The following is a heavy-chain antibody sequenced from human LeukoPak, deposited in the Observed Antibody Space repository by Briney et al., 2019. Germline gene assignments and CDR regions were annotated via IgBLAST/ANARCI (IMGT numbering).Heavy chain of an antibody. V-gene: IGHV3-7*01. Sequence: GGSLRLSYAASGFTFSSYWMSWVRQAPGKGLEWVANIKQDGSEKYYVDSVKGRFTISRDNAKNSLYLQMNSLRAEDTAVYYCARVLQQLVRYYYYGMDVWGQGTTVTVSS. CDR1: GFTFSSYW. CDR3: ARVLQQLVRYYYYGMDV. J-gene: IGHJ6*02. CDR2: IKQDGSEK. D-gene: IGHD6-13*01.